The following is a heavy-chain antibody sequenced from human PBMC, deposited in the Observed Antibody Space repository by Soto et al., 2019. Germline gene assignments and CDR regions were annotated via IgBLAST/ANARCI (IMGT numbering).Heavy chain of an antibody. CDR3: VKAKRFLEWLRYFDY. V-gene: IGHV3-64D*06. D-gene: IGHD3-3*01. Sequence: PGGSLRLSCSASGFTFSSYAMHWVRQAPGKGLEYVSAISSNGGSTYYADSVKGRFTISRDNSKNTLYLQMSSLRAEDTAVYYCVKAKRFLEWLRYFDYWGQGTLVTVSS. J-gene: IGHJ4*02. CDR1: GFTFSSYA. CDR2: ISSNGGST.